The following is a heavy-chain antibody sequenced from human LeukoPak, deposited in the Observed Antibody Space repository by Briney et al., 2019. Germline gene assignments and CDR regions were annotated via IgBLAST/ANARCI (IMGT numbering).Heavy chain of an antibody. D-gene: IGHD3-22*01. CDR1: GGSFSGYY. V-gene: IGHV4-34*01. CDR2: INHSGST. Sequence: SETLSLTCAVYGGSFSGYYWSWIRQPPGKGLEWIGEINHSGSTNYNPSLKRRGTISVDTSKNQFSLKLSSVTAADTAGYYCARVADSSGYYVHDYWGQGTLVTVSS. J-gene: IGHJ4*02. CDR3: ARVADSSGYYVHDY.